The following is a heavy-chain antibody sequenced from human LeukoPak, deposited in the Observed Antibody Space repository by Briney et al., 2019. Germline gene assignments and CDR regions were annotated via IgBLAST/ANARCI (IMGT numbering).Heavy chain of an antibody. CDR3: ARAGAGLSLVIRFSLDY. CDR2: ISAYNGNS. J-gene: IGHJ4*02. D-gene: IGHD7-27*01. CDR1: GYTFTRYG. V-gene: IGHV1-18*01. Sequence: GASVKVSCKASGYTFTRYGITWVRQAPGQGLEWMGWISAYNGNSNYAQKLQGRVTMTTDTSTSTAYMELRSLRSDDTAVYYCARAGAGLSLVIRFSLDYWGQGTLVTVSS.